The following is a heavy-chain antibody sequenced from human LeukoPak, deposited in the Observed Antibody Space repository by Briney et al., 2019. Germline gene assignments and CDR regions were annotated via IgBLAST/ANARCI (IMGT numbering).Heavy chain of an antibody. CDR2: ISGSGGST. Sequence: GGSLRLSCAASGFTFSSYAMNWVRQAPGKGLEWASTISGSGGSTYYADSVKGRFTISRDNSKNTLYLQKNSLRAEDTAVYYCAKRGDGYFYYFDYWGQETLVTVSS. CDR1: GFTFSSYA. V-gene: IGHV3-23*01. D-gene: IGHD5-24*01. CDR3: AKRGDGYFYYFDY. J-gene: IGHJ4*02.